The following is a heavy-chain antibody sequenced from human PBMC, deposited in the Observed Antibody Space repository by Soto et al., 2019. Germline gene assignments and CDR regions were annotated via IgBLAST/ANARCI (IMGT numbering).Heavy chain of an antibody. CDR3: ATTTVTRIFYYYGMDV. V-gene: IGHV3-23*01. J-gene: IGHJ6*02. Sequence: EVQLLQSGGGLLQSGGSLRLSCAASGITFSRYAMSWVRQAPGTGLEWVSSFSASGDTTYYADSVRGRFTISRDNSKNMLYLQMNSLRAEDTAVYYCATTTVTRIFYYYGMDVWGQGTTVTVSS. CDR2: FSASGDTT. D-gene: IGHD4-17*01. CDR1: GITFSRYA.